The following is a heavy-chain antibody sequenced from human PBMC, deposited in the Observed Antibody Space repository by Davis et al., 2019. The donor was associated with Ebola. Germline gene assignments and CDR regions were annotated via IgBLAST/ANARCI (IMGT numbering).Heavy chain of an antibody. J-gene: IGHJ5*02. CDR2: ISPYNGNT. V-gene: IGHV1-18*04. Sequence: AASVKVSCKASGYTFTNYYMHWVRQAPGQGLEWMGWISPYNGNTNYAQKLQGRVTMTTDTSTSTAYMELRGLRSDDTAVYYCAGFRAVAGTSMLRWFDPWGQGTLVTVSS. D-gene: IGHD6-19*01. CDR3: AGFRAVAGTSMLRWFDP. CDR1: GYTFTNYY.